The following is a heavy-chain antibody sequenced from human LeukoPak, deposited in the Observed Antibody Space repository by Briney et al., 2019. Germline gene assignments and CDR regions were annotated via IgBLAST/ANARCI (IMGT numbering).Heavy chain of an antibody. D-gene: IGHD3-10*01. V-gene: IGHV4-39*01. CDR3: ASRVYGLGSFNN. CDR1: GDSISSTSYY. CDR2: IYNSGTT. Sequence: SETLSLTCTVSGDSISSTSYYWDWIRQPPGKGLEWIGSIYNSGTTYYNPSLKSRVTISVDTSKNQFSLKVSSVTAADTAVYYCASRVYGLGSFNNWGQGTLDTVSS. J-gene: IGHJ4*01.